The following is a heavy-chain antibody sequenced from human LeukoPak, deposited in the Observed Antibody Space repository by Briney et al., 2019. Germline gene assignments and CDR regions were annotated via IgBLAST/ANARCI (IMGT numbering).Heavy chain of an antibody. V-gene: IGHV3-30*18. CDR3: AKADYGDSPFDP. CDR1: GFTFSSYG. CDR2: ISYDGSNK. J-gene: IGHJ5*02. D-gene: IGHD4-17*01. Sequence: GGSLRLSCAASGFTFSSYGMHWVRQAPGKGLEWVAVISYDGSNKYYADSVKGRFTISRDNSKNTLHLQMNSLRAEDTAVYYRAKADYGDSPFDPWGQGTLVTVSS.